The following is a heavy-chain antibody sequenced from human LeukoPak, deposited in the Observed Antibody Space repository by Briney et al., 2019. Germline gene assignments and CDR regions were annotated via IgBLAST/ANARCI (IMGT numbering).Heavy chain of an antibody. D-gene: IGHD2-2*01. V-gene: IGHV4-4*07. CDR3: ASDRTLGYCSSTSCLDAFDI. Sequence: SETLSLTCTVSGGSISSYYWSWIRQPAGKGLEWIGRIYTSGSTNYNPSLKSRVTMSVDTSKNQFSLKLSSVTAADTAVYYCASDRTLGYCSSTSCLDAFDIWGQGTMVTVSS. J-gene: IGHJ3*02. CDR2: IYTSGST. CDR1: GGSISSYY.